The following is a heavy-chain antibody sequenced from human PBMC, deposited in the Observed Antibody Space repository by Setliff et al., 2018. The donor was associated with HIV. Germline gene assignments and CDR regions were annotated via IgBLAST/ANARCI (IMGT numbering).Heavy chain of an antibody. CDR1: GYTFTGYF. CDR3: ARVRGHCTGGGCYSDYYGMDV. D-gene: IGHD2-8*02. V-gene: IGHV1-2*06. CDR2: IIPNSGGT. Sequence: VASVKVSCKASGYTFTGYFLHWVRQAPGQGLEWMGRIIPNSGGTNCAQKFQGRVTMTWDTSISTYYMEVTRLKSDDTAVYYGARVRGHCTGGGCYSDYYGMDVWGQGTTVTVSS. J-gene: IGHJ6*02.